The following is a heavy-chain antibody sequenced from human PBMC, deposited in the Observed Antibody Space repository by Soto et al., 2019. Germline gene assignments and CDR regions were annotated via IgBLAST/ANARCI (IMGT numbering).Heavy chain of an antibody. CDR3: AREVYYSTYFDS. Sequence: QITLRESGPALVRPTQTLTLTCTFSGFSLSSNGVGVGWIRQPPGKALEWLALFYWDDDHRYSPSLKTRLTITKDTSKNQVVLTMTKLDPVDTATYYCAREVYYSTYFDSWGQGTLVTVSS. CDR1: GFSLSSNGVG. CDR2: FYWDDDH. D-gene: IGHD3-10*01. J-gene: IGHJ4*02. V-gene: IGHV2-5*02.